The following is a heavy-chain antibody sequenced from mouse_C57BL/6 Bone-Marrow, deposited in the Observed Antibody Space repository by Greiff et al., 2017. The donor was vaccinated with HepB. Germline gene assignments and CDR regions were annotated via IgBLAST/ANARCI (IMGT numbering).Heavy chain of an antibody. J-gene: IGHJ2*01. CDR2: IRLKSDNYAT. V-gene: IGHV6-3*01. CDR1: GFTFSNYW. CDR3: TVPSYYYGSSYYFDY. D-gene: IGHD1-1*01. Sequence: EVKLEESGGGLVQPGGSMKLSCVASGFTFSNYWMNWVRQSPEKGLEWVAQIRLKSDNYATHYAESVKGRFTISRDDSKSSVYLQMNNLRAEDTGIYYCTVPSYYYGSSYYFDYWGQGTTLTVAS.